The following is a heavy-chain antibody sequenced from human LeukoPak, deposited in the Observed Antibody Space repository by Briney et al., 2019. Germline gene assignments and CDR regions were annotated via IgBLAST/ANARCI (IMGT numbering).Heavy chain of an antibody. CDR3: ARVVNVVVPAATTDNWFDP. Sequence: GGSLRLSCAASGFTFSSYAMSWVRQAPGKGLEWVSVIYSGGSTYYADSVKGRFTISRHNSKNTLYLQMNSLRAEDTAVYYCARVVNVVVPAATTDNWFDPWGQGTLVTVSS. CDR2: IYSGGST. J-gene: IGHJ5*02. V-gene: IGHV3-53*04. D-gene: IGHD2-2*01. CDR1: GFTFSSYA.